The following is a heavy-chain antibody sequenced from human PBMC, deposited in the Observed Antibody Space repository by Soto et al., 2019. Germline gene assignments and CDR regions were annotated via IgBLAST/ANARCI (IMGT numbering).Heavy chain of an antibody. CDR1: GGPISNYY. V-gene: IGHV4-59*12. J-gene: IGHJ6*02. Sequence: PSETLSLTCSVSGGPISNYYWNWIRQTPGKGLEWIGNIYYSGSTYYNPSLKSRVTISEDRSKNQFSLKLSSVTAADTAVYYCARDRVTIIRGLSHYGMDVWGQGTTVTVSS. D-gene: IGHD3-10*01. CDR2: IYYSGST. CDR3: ARDRVTIIRGLSHYGMDV.